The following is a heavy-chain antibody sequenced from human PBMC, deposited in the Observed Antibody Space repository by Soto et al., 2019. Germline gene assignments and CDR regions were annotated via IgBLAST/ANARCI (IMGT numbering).Heavy chain of an antibody. CDR3: ARDREIVVVPAATGMPYYYYYYMDV. CDR2: IYSGGST. V-gene: IGHV3-66*01. D-gene: IGHD2-2*01. CDR1: GFSVSSNY. J-gene: IGHJ6*03. Sequence: GGSLRLSCAASGFSVSSNYMSWVRQAPGKGLEWVSAIYSGGSTYYADSVKDRFTISRDNSKNTVYLQMNSLRAEDTAVYFCARDREIVVVPAATGMPYYYYYYMDVWGKGTTVTVSS.